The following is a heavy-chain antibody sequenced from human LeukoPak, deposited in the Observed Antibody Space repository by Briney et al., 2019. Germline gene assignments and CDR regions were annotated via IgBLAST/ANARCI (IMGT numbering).Heavy chain of an antibody. CDR2: IWYDGSNK. J-gene: IGHJ5*02. CDR1: GFTFSAYG. D-gene: IGHD6-13*01. V-gene: IGHV3-33*01. Sequence: GGSLRLSCAASGFTFSAYGMHWVRQAPGKGLEWVALIWYDGSNKYYADSVKGRFTISRDNSKNTLSLQMNSLRAEDTAVYYCAREGSVAAANWFDPWGQGTLVTVSS. CDR3: AREGSVAAANWFDP.